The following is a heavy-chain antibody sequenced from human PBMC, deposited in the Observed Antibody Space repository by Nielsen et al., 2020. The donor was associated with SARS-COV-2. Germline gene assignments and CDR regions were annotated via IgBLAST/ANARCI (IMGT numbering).Heavy chain of an antibody. D-gene: IGHD1/OR15-1a*01. CDR2: ISYDGSNK. J-gene: IGHJ6*03. Sequence: GESLKISCAASGFTFSSYGMHWVRQAPGKGLEWVAVISYDGSNKYYADSVKGRFTISRDNSKNTLYLQMNSLRAEDTAVYYCAKDQTENIGYYYYYYMDVWGKGTTVTVSS. V-gene: IGHV3-30*18. CDR3: AKDQTENIGYYYYYYMDV. CDR1: GFTFSSYG.